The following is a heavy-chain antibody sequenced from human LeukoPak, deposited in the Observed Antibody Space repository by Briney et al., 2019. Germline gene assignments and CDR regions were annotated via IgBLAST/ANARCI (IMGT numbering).Heavy chain of an antibody. J-gene: IGHJ6*02. D-gene: IGHD1-1*01. CDR2: IWYDGSNK. CDR3: TRVVAPGGNVDSYGMDV. Sequence: GGSLRLSCTAAGFTFGDYSISWFRQAPGKGLEWVAVIWYDGSNKNHADSVKGRFTISRDNSKNTLYLQMNSLRAEDTAVYYCTRVVAPGGNVDSYGMDVWGQGTTVTVSS. V-gene: IGHV3-33*01. CDR1: GFTFGDYS.